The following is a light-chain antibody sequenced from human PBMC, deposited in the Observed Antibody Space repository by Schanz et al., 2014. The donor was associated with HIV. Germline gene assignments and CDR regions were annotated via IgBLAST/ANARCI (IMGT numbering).Light chain of an antibody. CDR2: AAA. V-gene: IGKV3-20*01. CDR1: QSVSSY. Sequence: EIVLTQSPATLSLSPGERATLSCRASQSVSSYLGWYQQKPGQAPRLLIYAAARRASGIPDRFSGGGSGTDFNLVISRLEPEDFAVYYGQQYGSSPDTFGQGTRVEGK. CDR3: QQYGSSPDT. J-gene: IGKJ1*01.